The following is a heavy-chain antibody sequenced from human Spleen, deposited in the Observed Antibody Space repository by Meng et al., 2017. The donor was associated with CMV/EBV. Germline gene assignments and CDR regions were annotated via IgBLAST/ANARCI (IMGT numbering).Heavy chain of an antibody. D-gene: IGHD1-7*01. CDR1: GGSISSSSYY. CDR3: ARSQLQAHTDY. V-gene: IGHV4-39*07. Sequence: SETLSLTCTVSGGSISSSSYYWGWIRQPPGKGLEWIGSIYYSGSTYYNPSLKSRVTISVDTSKNQFSLKLSSVTAADTAVYYCARSQLQAHTDYWGQGTLVTVS. CDR2: IYYSGST. J-gene: IGHJ4*02.